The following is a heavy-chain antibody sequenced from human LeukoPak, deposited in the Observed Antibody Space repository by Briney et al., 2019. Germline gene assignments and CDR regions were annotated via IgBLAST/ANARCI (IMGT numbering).Heavy chain of an antibody. V-gene: IGHV3-49*03. J-gene: IGHJ6*03. CDR2: IRSKTYGGAI. D-gene: IGHD4-17*01. CDR1: GFFFGAYA. Sequence: GGSLRLSCTTSGFFFGAYAMSWFRQAPGKGLEWVGFIRSKTYGGAIEYAASVKGRFTISRDDSKGIAYLQMNSLKTEDTAVYYCVRDQLGGDPDDYYYYMDVWGKGTTVTVSS. CDR3: VRDQLGGDPDDYYYYMDV.